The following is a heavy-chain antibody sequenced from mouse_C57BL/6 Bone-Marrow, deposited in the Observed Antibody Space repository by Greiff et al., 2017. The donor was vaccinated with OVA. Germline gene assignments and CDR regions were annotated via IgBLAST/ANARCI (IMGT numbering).Heavy chain of an antibody. J-gene: IGHJ3*01. V-gene: IGHV5-9*01. D-gene: IGHD2-1*01. CDR3: ARDYGNGLSFAY. Sequence: EVKLVESGGGLVKPGGSLKLSCAASGFTFSSYTMSWVRQTPEKRLEWVATISGGGGNTYYPDSVKGRFTISRDNAKNTLYLQMSSLRSEDTALYYCARDYGNGLSFAYWGQGTLVTVSA. CDR2: ISGGGGNT. CDR1: GFTFSSYT.